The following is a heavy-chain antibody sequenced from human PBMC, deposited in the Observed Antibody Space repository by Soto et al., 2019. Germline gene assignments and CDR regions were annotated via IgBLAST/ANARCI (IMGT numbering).Heavy chain of an antibody. CDR2: IYYSGST. CDR1: GGSISSSSYY. Sequence: SETLSLTCTVSGGSISSSSYYWGWIRQPPGKGLEWIGSIYYSGSTYYNPSLKSRVTISVDTSKNQFSLKLSSVTAADTAVYYCAMITCSSTSCTFDYWGQGALVTVSS. V-gene: IGHV4-39*01. D-gene: IGHD2-2*01. CDR3: AMITCSSTSCTFDY. J-gene: IGHJ4*02.